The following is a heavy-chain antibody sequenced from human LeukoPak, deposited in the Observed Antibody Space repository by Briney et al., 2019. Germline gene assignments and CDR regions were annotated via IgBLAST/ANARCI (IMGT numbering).Heavy chain of an antibody. V-gene: IGHV1-18*01. CDR1: GYTSTSYG. CDR3: ARAYCSSTSCLDNNWFDP. Sequence: ASVKVSCKASGYTSTSYGISWVRQAPGQGLEWMGWISAYNGNTNYAQKLQGRVTMTTDTSTSTAYMELRSLRSDDTAVYYCARAYCSSTSCLDNNWFDPWGQGTLVTVSS. D-gene: IGHD2-2*01. J-gene: IGHJ5*02. CDR2: ISAYNGNT.